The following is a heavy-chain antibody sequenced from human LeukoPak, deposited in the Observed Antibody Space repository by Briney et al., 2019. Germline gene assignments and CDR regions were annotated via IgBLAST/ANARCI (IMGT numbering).Heavy chain of an antibody. V-gene: IGHV3-11*04. D-gene: IGHD4/OR15-4a*01. Sequence: GGSLRLSCAASGFTFSDYYMSWIRQAPGKGLEWVSYISSSGSTIYYADSVKGRFTISRENAKNSLYLQMSSLRAEDTAVYYCARDPPSLVLLGEDYWGQGTLVTVSS. J-gene: IGHJ4*02. CDR2: ISSSGSTI. CDR1: GFTFSDYY. CDR3: ARDPPSLVLLGEDY.